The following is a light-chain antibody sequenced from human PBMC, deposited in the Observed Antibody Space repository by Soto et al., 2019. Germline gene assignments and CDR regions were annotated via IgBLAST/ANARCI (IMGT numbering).Light chain of an antibody. CDR2: DAS. J-gene: IGKJ1*01. V-gene: IGKV1-5*01. Sequence: DIQMTQSPSTLSASVGDRVTITCRASQTISGWLAWYQQKPGKAPNLLIYDASSLESGVPSRFSGSGSWTEFTLTVSRLQPDDFATYYCQQYNSYWTFGQGTKVAIK. CDR3: QQYNSYWT. CDR1: QTISGW.